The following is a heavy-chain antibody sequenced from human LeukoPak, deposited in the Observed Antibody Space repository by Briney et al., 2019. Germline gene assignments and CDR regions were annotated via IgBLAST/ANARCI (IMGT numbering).Heavy chain of an antibody. J-gene: IGHJ6*04. CDR3: AELGITMIGGV. CDR1: GFTFSNYW. Sequence: PGGSLRLSCAASGFTFSNYWMSWVRQAPGKGLEWVANIKEDGSEKFPVGSVRGRFTISRDNAKNSLYLQMNSLRAEDTAVYYCAELGITMIGGVWGKGTTVTISS. CDR2: IKEDGSEK. V-gene: IGHV3-7*01. D-gene: IGHD3-10*02.